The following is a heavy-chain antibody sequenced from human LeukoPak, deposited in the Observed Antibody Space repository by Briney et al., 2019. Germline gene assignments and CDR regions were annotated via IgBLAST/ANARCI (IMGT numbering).Heavy chain of an antibody. CDR1: GGSFSGYY. J-gene: IGHJ3*02. CDR2: INHSGST. D-gene: IGHD3-22*01. CDR3: AREGDSIDAFDI. V-gene: IGHV4-34*01. Sequence: PSETLSLTCAVYGGSFSGYYWSWIRQPPGKGLEWIGEINHSGSTNYNPSLKSRVTISVDTSKNQFSLKLSSVTAADTAVYYCAREGDSIDAFDIWGQGTMATVSS.